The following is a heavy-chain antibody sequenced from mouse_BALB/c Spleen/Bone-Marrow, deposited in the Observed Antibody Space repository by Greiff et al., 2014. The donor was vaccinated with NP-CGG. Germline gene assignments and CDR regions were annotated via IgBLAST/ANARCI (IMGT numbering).Heavy chain of an antibody. CDR3: ARYDGYFDY. Sequence: VHLVESGAELVRPGTPVKVSCKASGYAFTDYLMEWLKQRPGQGLEWIGVINPGSGSTNYNEKFKDKATLTADKSSSTAYMQLSSLTSDDSAVYFCARYDGYFDYWGQGTILTVSS. V-gene: IGHV1-54*01. CDR1: GYAFTDYL. D-gene: IGHD2-3*01. J-gene: IGHJ2*01. CDR2: INPGSGST.